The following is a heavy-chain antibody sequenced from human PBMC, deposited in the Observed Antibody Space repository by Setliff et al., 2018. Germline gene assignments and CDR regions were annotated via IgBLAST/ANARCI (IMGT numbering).Heavy chain of an antibody. V-gene: IGHV4-39*01. Sequence: PSETLSLTCTVSGGSISSSSYYWGWIRQPPGKGLEWIGSIYYSGSTNYNPSLKSRVTISVDTSKNQFSLKLSSVTAADTAVYYCARQPYSTTYYYYYYYMDVWGKGTTVTVSS. CDR1: GGSISSSSYY. J-gene: IGHJ6*03. CDR2: IYYSGST. D-gene: IGHD6-13*01. CDR3: ARQPYSTTYYYYYYYMDV.